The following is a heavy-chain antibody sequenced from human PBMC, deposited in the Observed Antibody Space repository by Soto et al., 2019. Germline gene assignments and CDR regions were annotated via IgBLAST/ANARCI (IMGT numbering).Heavy chain of an antibody. CDR2: IKQDGSEK. CDR1: GFTFSSYW. V-gene: IGHV3-7*01. CDR3: ATVLRHNGLTICGVVSKYYFDY. J-gene: IGHJ4*02. Sequence: EVQLVESGGGLVQPGGSLRLSCAASGFTFSSYWMSWVRQAPGKGLEWVANIKQDGSEKYYVYSVKGRFTISRDNAKNYLYLQMNSPRAEATAVYYCATVLRHNGLTICGVVSKYYFDYWGRGTLVTVSS. D-gene: IGHD3-3*01.